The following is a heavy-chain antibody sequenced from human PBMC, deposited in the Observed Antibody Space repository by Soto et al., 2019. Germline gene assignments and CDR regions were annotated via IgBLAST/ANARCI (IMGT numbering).Heavy chain of an antibody. V-gene: IGHV1-69*01. D-gene: IGHD6-6*01. CDR2: IIPLFGTA. CDR1: GGTFSSYA. Sequence: QVQLVQSGAEVKKPGSSVKVSCKASGGTFSSYAISWVRQAPGQGLEWMGGIIPLFGTANYAEKFQGRVRITVGDYTSTVYMELSSLRSEDTAVYYCARQEGRSSNPYYYGMDVWGQGTTVTVSS. CDR3: ARQEGRSSNPYYYGMDV. J-gene: IGHJ6*02.